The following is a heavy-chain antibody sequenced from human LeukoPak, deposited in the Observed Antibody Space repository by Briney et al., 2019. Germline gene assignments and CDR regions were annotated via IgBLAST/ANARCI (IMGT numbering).Heavy chain of an antibody. CDR2: ISGSGGST. D-gene: IGHD1-20*01. CDR1: GFTFSSYA. J-gene: IGHJ1*01. V-gene: IGHV3-23*01. CDR3: GRHLTGNNYLPGY. Sequence: PGGSLRLSCAASGFTFSSYAMSWVRQAPGKGLEWVSAISGSGGSTYYADSVKGRFTISRDNSKNTLYLQMNSLRVEDTAIYYCGRHLTGNNYLPGYWGQGTLVTVSS.